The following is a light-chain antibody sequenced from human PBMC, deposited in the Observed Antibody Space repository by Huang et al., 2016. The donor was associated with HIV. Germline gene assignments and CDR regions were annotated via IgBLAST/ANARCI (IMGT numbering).Light chain of an antibody. Sequence: ILLKQFPATLSVSPGQRVTLSCRASQSVGGKLAWYQQRPGQAPRLLIYGASTRVPTIPDRFSGSGSGTEFTLTISSLQSEDFAVYYCQQYDTWPPLTFGGGTKV. V-gene: IGKV3-15*01. J-gene: IGKJ4*01. CDR1: QSVGGK. CDR2: GAS. CDR3: QQYDTWPPLT.